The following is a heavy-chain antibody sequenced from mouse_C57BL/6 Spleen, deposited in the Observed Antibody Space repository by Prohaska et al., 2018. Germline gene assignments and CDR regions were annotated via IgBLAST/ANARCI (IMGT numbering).Heavy chain of an antibody. J-gene: IGHJ4*01. Sequence: QRPGQGLEWIGDIYPGSGSTNYNEKFKSKATLTVDTSSSTAYMQLSSLTSEDSAVYYCARFGSSPPMDYWGQGTSVTVSS. V-gene: IGHV1-55*01. CDR2: IYPGSGST. CDR3: ARFGSSPPMDY. D-gene: IGHD1-1*01.